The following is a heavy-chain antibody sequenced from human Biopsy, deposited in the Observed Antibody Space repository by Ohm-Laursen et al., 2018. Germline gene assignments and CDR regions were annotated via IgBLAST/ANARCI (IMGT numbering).Heavy chain of an antibody. CDR1: GFTFSDYY. CDR2: ISSRTNTI. D-gene: IGHD2/OR15-2a*01. J-gene: IGHJ4*02. CDR3: ARGSFAPDF. V-gene: IGHV3-11*01. Sequence: SLRLSCAASGFTFSDYYMSWIRQAPGKGLKWVSYISSRTNTIYYADSVKGRFTISRDNAKNSLYLQMNRLRAEDTAVYYCARGSFAPDFWGQGTLVTVFS.